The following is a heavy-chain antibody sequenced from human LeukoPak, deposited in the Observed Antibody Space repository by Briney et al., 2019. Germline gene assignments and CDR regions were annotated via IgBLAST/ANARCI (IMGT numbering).Heavy chain of an antibody. Sequence: PGGSLRLSCAASGFTFSNAWMSWVRQAPGKGLEWVGRIKSKTDGGTTDYAAPVKGRFTISRDDSKNTLYLQMNSLKTEDTAVYYCTTDADIVVVPAAPYSSSPGVDYWGQGTLVTVSS. CDR2: IKSKTDGGTT. CDR1: GFTFSNAW. J-gene: IGHJ4*02. D-gene: IGHD2-2*01. CDR3: TTDADIVVVPAAPYSSSPGVDY. V-gene: IGHV3-15*01.